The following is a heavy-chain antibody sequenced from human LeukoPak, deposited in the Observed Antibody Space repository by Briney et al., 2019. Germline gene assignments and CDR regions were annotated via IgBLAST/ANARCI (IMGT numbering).Heavy chain of an antibody. CDR1: GYTFTSYY. V-gene: IGHV1-46*01. CDR2: INPSGGST. Sequence: ASVKVSCKASGYTFTSYYMHWVRLAPGQGLEWMGIINPSGGSTSYAQKFQGRVTMTRDTSTSTVYMELSSLRSEDTAVYYCARDRSGKQATDYWGQGTLVTVSS. J-gene: IGHJ4*02. D-gene: IGHD3-10*01. CDR3: ARDRSGKQATDY.